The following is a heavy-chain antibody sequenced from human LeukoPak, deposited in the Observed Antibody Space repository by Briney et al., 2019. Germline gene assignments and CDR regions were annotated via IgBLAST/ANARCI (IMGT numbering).Heavy chain of an antibody. CDR3: ARALLVPAAINVDAFDI. V-gene: IGHV4-4*07. Sequence: SETLSLTCTVSGGSISSYYWSWIRQPAGKGLEWIGRIYTSGSTNYNPSLKSRVTMSVDTSKNQFSLKLSSVTAADTAVYYCARALLVPAAINVDAFDIWGQGTMVTVSS. D-gene: IGHD2-2*02. J-gene: IGHJ3*02. CDR2: IYTSGST. CDR1: GGSISSYY.